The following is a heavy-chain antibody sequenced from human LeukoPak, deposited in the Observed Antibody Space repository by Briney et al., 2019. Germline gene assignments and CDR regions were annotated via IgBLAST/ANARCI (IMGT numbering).Heavy chain of an antibody. Sequence: SETLSLTCTVSGGSISSYYWSWIRQPPGKGLEWIGYIYYSGSTNYNPSLKSRVTISVDTSKNQFSLKLSSVTAADTAVYYCARGQYSSSSGWYFDLWGRGTLVTVSS. J-gene: IGHJ2*01. CDR2: IYYSGST. V-gene: IGHV4-59*01. CDR3: ARGQYSSSSGWYFDL. CDR1: GGSISSYY. D-gene: IGHD6-6*01.